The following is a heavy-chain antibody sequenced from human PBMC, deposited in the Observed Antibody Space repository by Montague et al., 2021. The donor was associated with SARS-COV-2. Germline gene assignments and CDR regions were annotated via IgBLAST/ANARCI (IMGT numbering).Heavy chain of an antibody. CDR3: ARAHSGSYSVGGDAFDI. D-gene: IGHD5/OR15-5a*01. J-gene: IGHJ3*02. V-gene: IGHV3-21*01. CDR1: GFTFNKYS. Sequence: SLRLSCAASGFTFNKYSMNWVRQAPGKGLEWVSFISTSSLYIYYTDSVKGRLTVARANAKNSLFPEMNSLRVEDTAVYYCARAHSGSYSVGGDAFDIWGQGTLVTVSS. CDR2: ISTSSLYI.